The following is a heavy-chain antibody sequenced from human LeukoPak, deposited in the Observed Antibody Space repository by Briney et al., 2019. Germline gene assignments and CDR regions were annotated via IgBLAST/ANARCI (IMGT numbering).Heavy chain of an antibody. D-gene: IGHD5-12*01. CDR1: GGSFSSYF. V-gene: IGHV4-34*01. CDR3: ASISGYDYVSVY. Sequence: SETLSLTCTVSGGSFSSYFWSWIRQPPGKGLEWIGEINHSGSTNYNPSLKSRVTISVDTSKNQFSLKLSSVTAADTAVYYCASISGYDYVSVYWGQGTLVTVSS. CDR2: INHSGST. J-gene: IGHJ4*02.